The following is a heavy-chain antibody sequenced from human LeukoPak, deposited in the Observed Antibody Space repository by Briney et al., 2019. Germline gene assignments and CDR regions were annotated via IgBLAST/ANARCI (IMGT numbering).Heavy chain of an antibody. V-gene: IGHV3-9*01. CDR3: AKDQLEYSSGWFDY. Sequence: PGGSLRLSCAASGFTFDDYAMHWVRQAPGKGLEWVSGISWNSGSIGYADSVKGRLTISRDNAKNSLYLQMNSLRAEDTALYYCAKDQLEYSSGWFDYWGQGTLVTVSS. D-gene: IGHD6-19*01. CDR1: GFTFDDYA. J-gene: IGHJ4*02. CDR2: ISWNSGSI.